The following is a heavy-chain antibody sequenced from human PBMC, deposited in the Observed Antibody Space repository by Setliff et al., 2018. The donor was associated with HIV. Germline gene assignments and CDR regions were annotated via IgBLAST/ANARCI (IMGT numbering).Heavy chain of an antibody. Sequence: PSETLSLTCKVSGGSISSSHYYWGWIRQPPGKGLEWIGNIYYSGSTFYNPSLKSRVTISIDTTKNQFSLKLNSVTAADTAVYYCAREWLQHTGDDAFDIWGQGTMVTVSS. CDR3: AREWLQHTGDDAFDI. CDR1: GGSISSSHYY. D-gene: IGHD5-12*01. CDR2: IYYSGST. J-gene: IGHJ3*02. V-gene: IGHV4-39*07.